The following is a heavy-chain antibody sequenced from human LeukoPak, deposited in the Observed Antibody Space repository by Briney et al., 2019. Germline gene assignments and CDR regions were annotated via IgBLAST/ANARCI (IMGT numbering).Heavy chain of an antibody. CDR2: ISAYNGNT. CDR1: GYTFTSYV. Sequence: PGASVKVSCKASGYTFTSYVISWVRQAPGQGLEWMGWISAYNGNTNYAQKLQGRVTMTTDTSTSTAYMELRSLRSDDTAVYYCARVRLSYYDSSGYYYGGYFDYWGQGTLVTVSS. D-gene: IGHD3-22*01. V-gene: IGHV1-18*01. J-gene: IGHJ4*02. CDR3: ARVRLSYYDSSGYYYGGYFDY.